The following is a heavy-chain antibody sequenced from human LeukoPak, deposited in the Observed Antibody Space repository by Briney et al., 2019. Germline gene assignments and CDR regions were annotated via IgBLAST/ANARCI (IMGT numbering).Heavy chain of an antibody. J-gene: IGHJ5*02. CDR3: AAASRSNWFDP. CDR2: IIPILGIA. V-gene: IGHV1-69*02. CDR1: GGTFSSYT. Sequence: SVKVSRKASGGTFSSYTISWVRQAPGQGLEWMGRIIPILGIANYAQKFQGRVTITADKSTSTAYMELSSLRSEDTAVYYCAAASRSNWFDPWGQGTLVTVSS. D-gene: IGHD6-25*01.